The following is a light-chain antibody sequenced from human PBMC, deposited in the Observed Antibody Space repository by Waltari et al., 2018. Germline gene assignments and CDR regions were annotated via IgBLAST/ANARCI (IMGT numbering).Light chain of an antibody. CDR1: QSVSSY. CDR2: GAS. CDR3: QHYVRLPAT. J-gene: IGKJ1*01. V-gene: IGKV3-20*01. Sequence: IVLPQSTGTLSLSPGESATLPCRASQSVSSYLAWDQQTPGQAPKLLLYGASTRATGIPDRFTGSVSGTDFSLTISSREPGDFAIYFCQHYVRLPATFGQGTKVEIK.